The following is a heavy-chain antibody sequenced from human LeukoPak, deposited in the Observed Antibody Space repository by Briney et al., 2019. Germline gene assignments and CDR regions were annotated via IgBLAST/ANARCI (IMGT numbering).Heavy chain of an antibody. J-gene: IGHJ4*02. CDR1: GFTFSSYA. CDR3: ARGGSGYSSSWYLDY. Sequence: GGSLRLSCAASGFTFSSYAMHWVRQAPGKGLEWVAVISYDGSNKYYADSVKGRFTISRDKSKNTLYLQMNSLRAEDTAVYHCARGGSGYSSSWYLDYWGQGTLVTVSS. CDR2: ISYDGSNK. D-gene: IGHD6-13*01. V-gene: IGHV3-30-3*01.